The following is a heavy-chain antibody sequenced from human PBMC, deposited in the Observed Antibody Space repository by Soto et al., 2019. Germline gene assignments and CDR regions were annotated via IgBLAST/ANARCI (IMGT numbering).Heavy chain of an antibody. V-gene: IGHV3-7*01. J-gene: IGHJ6*03. CDR3: ARSLNDFWSGYLSYNYYYYYMDV. CDR2: IKQDGSEK. Sequence: GGSLRLSCVASGFTFSSYWMSWVRQAPGKGLEWVANIKQDGSEKYYVDSVKGRFTISRDNAKNSLYLQMNSLRAEDTAVYYCARSLNDFWSGYLSYNYYYYYMDVWGKGTTVTVSS. CDR1: GFTFSSYW. D-gene: IGHD3-3*01.